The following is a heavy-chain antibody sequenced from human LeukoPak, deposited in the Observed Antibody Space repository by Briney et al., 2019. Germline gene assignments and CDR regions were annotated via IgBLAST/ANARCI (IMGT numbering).Heavy chain of an antibody. V-gene: IGHV4-4*07. CDR2: IYTSGST. D-gene: IGHD3-3*01. Sequence: SETLSLTCTVSGGSISSYYWSWIRRPAGKGLEWIGRIYTSGSTNYNPSLKSRVTMSVDTSKNQFSLKLSSVTAADTAVYYCAREQDYDFWSGYPLFDYWGQGTLVTVSS. J-gene: IGHJ4*02. CDR3: AREQDYDFWSGYPLFDY. CDR1: GGSISSYY.